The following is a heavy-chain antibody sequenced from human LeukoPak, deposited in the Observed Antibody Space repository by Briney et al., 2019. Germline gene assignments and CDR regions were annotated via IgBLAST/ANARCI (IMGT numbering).Heavy chain of an antibody. J-gene: IGHJ4*02. D-gene: IGHD3-10*01. Sequence: PSETLSLTCTVSGGSISSSSYYWGWIRQPPGKGLEWIGEINHSGSTNYNPSLKSRVTISVDTSKNQFSLKLTSVTAADTAVYYCARHGRRMVRGNYYFDYWGQGTLVTVSS. CDR3: ARHGRRMVRGNYYFDY. V-gene: IGHV4-39*01. CDR2: INHSGST. CDR1: GGSISSSSYY.